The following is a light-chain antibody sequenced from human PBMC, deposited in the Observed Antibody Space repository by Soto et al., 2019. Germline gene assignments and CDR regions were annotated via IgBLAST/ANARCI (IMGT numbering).Light chain of an antibody. CDR2: DAS. CDR1: QSISTW. V-gene: IGKV1-5*01. CDR3: QQYNSYST. Sequence: DIPITQSPSTLSAYVGDRVTITCRASQSISTWLAWYQQKPGKAPKLLIYDASSLESGVPSRFSGSGSGTEFTLTISSLQPEDFASYYCQQYNSYSTFGHGTKV. J-gene: IGKJ1*01.